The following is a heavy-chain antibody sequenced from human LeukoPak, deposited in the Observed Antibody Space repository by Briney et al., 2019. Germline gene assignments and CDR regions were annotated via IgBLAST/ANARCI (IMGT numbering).Heavy chain of an antibody. CDR3: ARGRNVVATSGYFDY. D-gene: IGHD5-12*01. CDR1: GFTFSSYA. J-gene: IGHJ4*02. Sequence: GGSLRLSCAASGFTFSSYAMHWVRQAPGKGLEWVAAISYDGSDKYYADSVKGRFTISRDNSKNTLYLQMNSLRAEDTAVYYCARGRNVVATSGYFDYWGQGTLVTVSS. CDR2: ISYDGSDK. V-gene: IGHV3-30-3*01.